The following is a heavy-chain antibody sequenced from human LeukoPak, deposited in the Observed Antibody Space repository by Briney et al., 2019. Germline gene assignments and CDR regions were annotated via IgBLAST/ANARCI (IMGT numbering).Heavy chain of an antibody. D-gene: IGHD6-13*01. CDR2: ISAYNGNT. J-gene: IGHJ5*02. V-gene: IGHV1-18*01. CDR1: GYTFTSYG. CDR3: ARVADGAAGIRWFDP. Sequence: GASVKVSCKASGYTFTSYGISWVRQSPGQGLEWMGWISAYNGNTNYAQKLRGRVTMTTDTSTSTAYMELRSLRSDDTAVYYCARVADGAAGIRWFDPWGQGTLVTVSS.